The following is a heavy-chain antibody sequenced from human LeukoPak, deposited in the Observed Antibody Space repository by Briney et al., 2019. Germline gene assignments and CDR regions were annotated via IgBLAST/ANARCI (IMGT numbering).Heavy chain of an antibody. CDR2: ISGSGGST. CDR1: GFTFSSYS. V-gene: IGHV3-23*01. Sequence: GGSLRLSCAASGFTFSSYSMNWVRQAPGKGLEWVSAISGSGGSTYYADSVKGRFTISRDNSKNTLYLQMNSLRAEDTAVYYCAKDGDSSGYYYYYYYMDVWGKGTTVTTSS. D-gene: IGHD3-22*01. J-gene: IGHJ6*03. CDR3: AKDGDSSGYYYYYYYMDV.